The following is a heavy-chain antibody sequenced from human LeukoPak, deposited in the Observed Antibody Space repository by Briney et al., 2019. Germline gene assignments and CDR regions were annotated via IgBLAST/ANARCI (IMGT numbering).Heavy chain of an antibody. D-gene: IGHD3-3*01. CDR2: IYYSGST. Sequence: SETLSLTCTVSGGSISSYYWSWIRQPPGKGLEWIGYIYYSGSTNYNPSLKSRVTISVDTSKNQFFLKLSSVTAADTAVYYCARLNYDFWSGYYLGAFDIWGQGTMVTVSS. J-gene: IGHJ3*02. CDR3: ARLNYDFWSGYYLGAFDI. CDR1: GGSISSYY. V-gene: IGHV4-59*01.